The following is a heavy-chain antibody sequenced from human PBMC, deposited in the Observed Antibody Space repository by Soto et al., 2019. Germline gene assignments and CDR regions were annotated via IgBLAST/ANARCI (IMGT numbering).Heavy chain of an antibody. CDR1: GFTFSNAW. Sequence: GGSLRLSCVGSGFTFSNAWMNWVRQAPGKGLEWVAGIKSKTDGGAADYAAPVKGRVTISRDDSTNTLYLQLNSLKAEDTGFYYCGTEADGTTFIDYWGQGTLVTVS. D-gene: IGHD1-1*01. V-gene: IGHV3-15*07. J-gene: IGHJ4*02. CDR3: GTEADGTTFIDY. CDR2: IKSKTDGGAA.